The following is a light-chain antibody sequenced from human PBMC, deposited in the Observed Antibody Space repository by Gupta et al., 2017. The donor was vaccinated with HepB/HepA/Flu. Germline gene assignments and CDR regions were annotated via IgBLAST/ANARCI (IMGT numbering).Light chain of an antibody. J-gene: IGKJ3*01. CDR1: QGISNY. CDR3: QHQNSSPFT. V-gene: IGKV1-16*01. Sequence: IQMTESPSSLSASVGDRVTITCRVSQGISNYLAWFQQKPGKAPKSLIYAASSWKSGVTSRFSGSGSGTDFTLTISSLQPEDFAIYYCQHQNSSPFTFGHGTNVDIK. CDR2: AAS.